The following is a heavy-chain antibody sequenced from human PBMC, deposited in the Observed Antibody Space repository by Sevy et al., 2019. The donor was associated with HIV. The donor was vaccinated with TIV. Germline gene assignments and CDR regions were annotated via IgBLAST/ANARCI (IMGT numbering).Heavy chain of an antibody. V-gene: IGHV1-2*02. CDR1: GYTFTGYY. CDR3: ARFITIFTAGGDFQH. J-gene: IGHJ1*01. CDR2: INPNSGGT. Sequence: ASVKVSCKASGYTFTGYYMHWVRQAPGQGPEWMGWINPNSGGTNYARKFQGRVTMTTDTSISTAYMELSRLRSDDTAVYYCARFITIFTAGGDFQHWGQGTLVTVSS. D-gene: IGHD3-9*01.